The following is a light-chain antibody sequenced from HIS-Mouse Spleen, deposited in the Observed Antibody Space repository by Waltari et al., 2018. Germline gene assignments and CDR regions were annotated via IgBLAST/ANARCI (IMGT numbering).Light chain of an antibody. CDR1: SSYVGGYNL. V-gene: IGLV2-23*01. CDR2: EGS. CDR3: CSYAGSSSWV. Sequence: QSALTQPASVSGSPGQXITISXXXTSSYVGGYNLVSWSQQHPGKAPKLMIYEGSRGPSXXSSRFSGSKSGXTASLTXSXLQXEXEADYYCCSYAGSSSWVFGGGTKLTX. J-gene: IGLJ3*02.